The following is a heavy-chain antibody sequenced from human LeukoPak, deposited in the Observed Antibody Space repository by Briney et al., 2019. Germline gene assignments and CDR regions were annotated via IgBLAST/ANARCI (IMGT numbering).Heavy chain of an antibody. CDR2: FDPEDGGT. Sequence: ASVKVSCKVSGYTLTELSMHWVRQAPGKGLEWMGGFDPEDGGTIYAQKFQGRVTMTEDTSTDTAYMELSSLRSEDTAVYYCATDREITMGLYYFDYWGQGTLVTVSS. CDR3: ATDREITMGLYYFDY. D-gene: IGHD3-10*01. CDR1: GYTLTELS. V-gene: IGHV1-24*01. J-gene: IGHJ4*02.